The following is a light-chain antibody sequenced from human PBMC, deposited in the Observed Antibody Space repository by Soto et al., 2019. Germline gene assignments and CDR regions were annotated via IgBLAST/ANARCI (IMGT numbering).Light chain of an antibody. CDR2: GAS. V-gene: IGKV1-27*01. CDR1: QGINIY. Sequence: DMQMTQSPSSLSASVGDRVTITCRASQGINIYLAWYQQKPGEVPKLLIYGASTLQSGVPSRFSGSGSGTDFTLTISSLQPEDVATYYCQRFDTAPFTFGGGTKVEI. J-gene: IGKJ4*01. CDR3: QRFDTAPFT.